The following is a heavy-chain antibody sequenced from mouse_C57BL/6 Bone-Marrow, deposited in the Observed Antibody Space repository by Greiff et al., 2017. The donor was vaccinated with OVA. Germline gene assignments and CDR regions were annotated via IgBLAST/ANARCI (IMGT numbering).Heavy chain of an antibody. CDR3: AREGDYYDSSLVFAY. D-gene: IGHD1-1*01. Sequence: QVQLQQSGAELARPGASVKLSCKASGYTFTSYGISWVKQRTGQGLEWIGEIYPRSGNTYYNEKFKGKATLTADKSSSTAYMELRSLTSEDSAVYFCAREGDYYDSSLVFAYWGQGTLVTVSA. CDR2: IYPRSGNT. V-gene: IGHV1-81*01. CDR1: GYTFTSYG. J-gene: IGHJ3*01.